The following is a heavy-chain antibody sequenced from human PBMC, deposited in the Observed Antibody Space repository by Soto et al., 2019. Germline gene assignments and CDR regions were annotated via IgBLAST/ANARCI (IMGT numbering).Heavy chain of an antibody. D-gene: IGHD1-1*01. J-gene: IGHJ4*02. CDR1: GFTFSSYW. V-gene: IGHV3-7*05. Sequence: GGSLRLSCAASGFTFSSYWMSWVRQAPGKGLEWVANIKQDGSDNYYVDSVKGRFTISRDNAKNSLSLQMNSLRAEDTAVYYCASQLVYFDYWGQGTLVTVSS. CDR2: IKQDGSDN. CDR3: ASQLVYFDY.